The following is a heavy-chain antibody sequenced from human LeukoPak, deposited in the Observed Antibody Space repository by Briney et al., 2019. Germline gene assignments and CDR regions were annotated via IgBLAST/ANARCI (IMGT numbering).Heavy chain of an antibody. J-gene: IGHJ4*02. V-gene: IGHV3-30-3*01. CDR1: GFTFSSYA. CDR3: ARDQLVLINYFDY. D-gene: IGHD6-13*01. Sequence: GRSLRLSCAASGFTFSSYAMRWVRQAPGKGLEWVAVISYDGSNKYYADSVKGRFTISRDNSKNTLYLQMNSLRAEDTAVYYCARDQLVLINYFDYWGQGTLVTVSS. CDR2: ISYDGSNK.